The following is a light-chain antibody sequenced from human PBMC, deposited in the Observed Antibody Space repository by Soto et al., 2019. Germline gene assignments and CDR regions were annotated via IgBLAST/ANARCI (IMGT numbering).Light chain of an antibody. J-gene: IGKJ2*01. CDR3: QQYNAWPFT. CDR1: QSVRSN. V-gene: IGKV3-15*01. Sequence: EVVMTQAQATLSVSPGERATLSCRASQSVRSNLAWYQQRPGQAPRVLIYTASTRATGIPSSFSGSGSGTEFTLTIAGLQSEDFAVYYCQQYNAWPFTFGQGTKLEIK. CDR2: TAS.